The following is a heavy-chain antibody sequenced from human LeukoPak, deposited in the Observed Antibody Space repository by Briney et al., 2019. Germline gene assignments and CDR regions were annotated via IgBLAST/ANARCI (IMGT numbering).Heavy chain of an antibody. CDR3: ARGRQQLTHTYFDY. Sequence: GGSLRLSCAASGFTFSSYGMHWVRQAPGKGLEWVAVIWYDGSNKYYADSVKGRFTISRDNSKNTLYLQMNSLRAEDTAVYYCARGRQQLTHTYFDYWGQGTLVTVSS. CDR1: GFTFSSYG. D-gene: IGHD6-13*01. CDR2: IWYDGSNK. V-gene: IGHV3-33*01. J-gene: IGHJ4*02.